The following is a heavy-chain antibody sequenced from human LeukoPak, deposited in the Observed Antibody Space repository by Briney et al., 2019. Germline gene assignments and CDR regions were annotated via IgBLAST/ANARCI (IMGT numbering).Heavy chain of an antibody. J-gene: IGHJ4*02. Sequence: GGSLRLSCAASGFTFNSYAMSWVRQAPGKGLEWVSGISDSGGSTFYADSVKGRFTISRDNSKNTLYLQMNSLRAEDTAVYYCAKNIFGVRYFDYWGQGTLVTVSS. CDR1: GFTFNSYA. CDR3: AKNIFGVRYFDY. D-gene: IGHD3-3*02. CDR2: ISDSGGST. V-gene: IGHV3-23*01.